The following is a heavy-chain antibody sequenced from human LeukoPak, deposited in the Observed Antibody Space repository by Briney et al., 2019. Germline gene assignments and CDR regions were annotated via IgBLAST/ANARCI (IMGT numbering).Heavy chain of an antibody. CDR1: DFTVSFNY. CDR2: IYTSGLT. CDR3: ARVRGTLLEIDY. Sequence: GGSLRLSRAASDFTVSFNYMTWVRQAPGKGLEWVSIIYTSGLTYYADSVKGRFTISRDNSKNTLFLHMSSLRVDDTAVYFCARVRGTLLEIDYWGQGTPVTVSS. D-gene: IGHD3-3*01. V-gene: IGHV3-53*01. J-gene: IGHJ4*02.